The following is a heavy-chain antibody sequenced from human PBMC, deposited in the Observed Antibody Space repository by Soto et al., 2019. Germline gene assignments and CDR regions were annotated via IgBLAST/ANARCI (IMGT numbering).Heavy chain of an antibody. CDR3: ARSRSGAVPDSFGY. V-gene: IGHV3-30-3*01. CDR2: ISKDGSVQ. J-gene: IGHJ4*02. CDR1: GFIFNRYA. D-gene: IGHD3-3*01. Sequence: VQLLESGGGLAQPGGSLRVSCAASGFIFNRYAIHWVRQTPGKGLEWVAVISKDGSVQYYADSVRGRFIISRDKSKDTVYLEMNSLRAEDTAVFYCARSRSGAVPDSFGYWGQGTLVTVSS.